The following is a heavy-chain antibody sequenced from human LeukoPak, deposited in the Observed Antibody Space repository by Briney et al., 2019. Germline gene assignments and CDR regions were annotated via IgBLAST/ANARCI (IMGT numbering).Heavy chain of an antibody. Sequence: SETLSLTCAVYGGSITGYYWSWIRQTPGRGLEWVGEIHYTGATGYNPSLKSRATISTDTSKNQFSLRLSSVTAADTAVYYCARGNILTGYCFDFSGQGALVTVSS. J-gene: IGHJ4*02. V-gene: IGHV4-34*01. CDR2: IHYTGAT. D-gene: IGHD3-9*01. CDR3: ARGNILTGYCFDF. CDR1: GGSITGYY.